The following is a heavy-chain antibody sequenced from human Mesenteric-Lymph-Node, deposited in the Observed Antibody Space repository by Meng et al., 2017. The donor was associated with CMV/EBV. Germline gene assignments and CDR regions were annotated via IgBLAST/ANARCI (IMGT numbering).Heavy chain of an antibody. CDR1: AVIFSRHT. CDR3: MTDPLYD. V-gene: IGHV3-21*01. CDR2: ISSAGTYI. Sequence: GGSLRLSCAASAVIFSRHTINWVRQAPGKGLEWVSSISSAGTYIHYAESVRGRVTISRDNAKNSVHLQMNSLRAEDTAVYYCMTDPLYDWGQGTLVTVSS. J-gene: IGHJ4*02. D-gene: IGHD2-2*02.